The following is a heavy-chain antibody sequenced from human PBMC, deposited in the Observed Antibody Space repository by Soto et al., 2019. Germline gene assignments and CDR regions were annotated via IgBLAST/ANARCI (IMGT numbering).Heavy chain of an antibody. V-gene: IGHV3-23*01. Sequence: EVQLLESGGGLIQPGGSLRLSCAASGFTFNTHALSWVRQAPGMGLEWVSTISDSGTVTYYADSVKGRFTVSRDNSKNTLYLQMNSLRFEDTAVYYCAKGPGRQQLVGWGQGAVDWGQGTLVAVSS. CDR2: ISDSGTVT. CDR1: GFTFNTHA. CDR3: AKGPGRQQLVGWGQGAVD. J-gene: IGHJ1*01. D-gene: IGHD6-13*01.